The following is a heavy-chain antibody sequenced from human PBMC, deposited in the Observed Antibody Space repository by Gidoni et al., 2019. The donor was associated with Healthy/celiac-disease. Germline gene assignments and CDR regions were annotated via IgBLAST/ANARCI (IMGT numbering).Heavy chain of an antibody. CDR1: GYTFTGYY. CDR3: ARELTGPNWFDP. V-gene: IGHV1-2*02. Sequence: QVQLVQSGAEVKKPGASVKVSCKASGYTFTGYYMHWVRQAPGQGLEWMGWINPNSGGTNYAQKLQGRVTMTRDTSISTAYMELSRLRSDDTAVYYCARELTGPNWFDPWGQGTLVTVSS. J-gene: IGHJ5*02. CDR2: INPNSGGT. D-gene: IGHD3-16*01.